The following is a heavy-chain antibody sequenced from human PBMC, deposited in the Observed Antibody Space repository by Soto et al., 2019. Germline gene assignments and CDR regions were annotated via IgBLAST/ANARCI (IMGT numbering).Heavy chain of an antibody. V-gene: IGHV4-4*07. J-gene: IGHJ6*02. CDR3: ARETLANAMDV. Sequence: SETLSLTCTVSRGSITGSYWDWVRQPAGKGLEWIGHVYTTGSTNYKPSLKSRVTMSVDTSKNQIYLRLSSVTAADTAVYYCARETLANAMDVWGQGITVTV. CDR2: VYTTGST. CDR1: RGSITGSY.